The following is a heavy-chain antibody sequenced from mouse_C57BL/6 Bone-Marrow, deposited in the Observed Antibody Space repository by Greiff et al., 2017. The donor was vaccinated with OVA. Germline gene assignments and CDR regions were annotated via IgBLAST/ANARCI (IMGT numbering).Heavy chain of an antibody. V-gene: IGHV8-8*01. CDR3: ARLHCGVDYYARDN. Sequence: QVTLKVSGPGILQPSQTLSLTCSFSGFSLSTFGMGVGRIRQPSGQGLDWLAHIWWDDVKYYNPALKSRPTISKDTSNTQVFLKSANVDTADTATYYCARLHCGVDYYARDNWGQGTADTV. CDR2: IWWDDVK. CDR1: GFSLSTFGMG. D-gene: IGHD1-3*01. J-gene: IGHJ4*01.